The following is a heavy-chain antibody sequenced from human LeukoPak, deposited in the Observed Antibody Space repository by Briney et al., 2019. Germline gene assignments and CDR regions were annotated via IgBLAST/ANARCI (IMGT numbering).Heavy chain of an antibody. CDR3: ARSGRYCSGGSCYYYYYYMDV. V-gene: IGHV4-34*01. CDR1: GGSFSGYY. CDR2: INHSGST. J-gene: IGHJ6*03. D-gene: IGHD2-15*01. Sequence: KPSETLSLTCADYGGSFSGYYWSWIRQPPGKGLEWIGEINHSGSTNYNPSLKSRVTISVDTSKNQFSLKLSSVTAADTAVYYCARSGRYCSGGSCYYYYYYMDVWGKGTTVTVSS.